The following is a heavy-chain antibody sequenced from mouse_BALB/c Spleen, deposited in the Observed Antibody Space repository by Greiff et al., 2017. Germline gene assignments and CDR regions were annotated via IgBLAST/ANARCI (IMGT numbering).Heavy chain of an antibody. J-gene: IGHJ4*01. V-gene: IGHV5-4*02. CDR2: ISDGGSYT. Sequence: EVKVVESGGGLVKPGGSLKLSCAASGFTFSDYYMYWVRQTPEKRLEWVATISDGGSYTYYPDSVKGRFTISRDNAKNNLYLQMSSLKSEDTAMYYCAREEDYYGKGYAMDYWGQGTSVTVSS. CDR1: GFTFSDYY. D-gene: IGHD2-1*01. CDR3: AREEDYYGKGYAMDY.